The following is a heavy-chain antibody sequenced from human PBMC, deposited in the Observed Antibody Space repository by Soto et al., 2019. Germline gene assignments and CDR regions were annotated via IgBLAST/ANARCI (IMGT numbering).Heavy chain of an antibody. CDR2: IYYSGST. CDR1: GGSISSGDYY. CDR3: ARGEWSGSYQFDY. V-gene: IGHV4-30-4*01. D-gene: IGHD1-26*01. Sequence: PSETLSLTCTVSGGSISSGDYYWSWIRQPPGKGLEWIGYIYYSGSTYYNPSLKSRVTISVDTSKNQFSLKLSSVTAADTAVYYCARGEWSGSYQFDYWGQGTLVTVS. J-gene: IGHJ4*02.